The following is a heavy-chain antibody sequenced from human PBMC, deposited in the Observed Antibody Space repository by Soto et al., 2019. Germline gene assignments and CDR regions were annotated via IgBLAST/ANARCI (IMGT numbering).Heavy chain of an antibody. V-gene: IGHV1-8*01. Sequence: QVQLVQSGAEVKKPGASVKVSCKASGYTFTNYDIHWVRQATGQGLEWLGWMNPDSGNTGQSKQLQGRVTMTRDTSIRTAYMEMSSLRSEDTAVYYCARGRFRRTWFDPWGQGTLVTVSS. CDR3: ARGRFRRTWFDP. D-gene: IGHD3-16*01. CDR2: MNPDSGNT. J-gene: IGHJ5*02. CDR1: GYTFTNYD.